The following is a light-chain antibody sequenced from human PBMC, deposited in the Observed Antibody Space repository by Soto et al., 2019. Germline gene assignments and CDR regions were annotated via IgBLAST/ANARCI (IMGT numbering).Light chain of an antibody. CDR2: LNSDGSH. CDR1: SGHSSYA. J-gene: IGLJ2*01. CDR3: QTWGTGIVV. V-gene: IGLV4-69*01. Sequence: QPVLTQSPSASASLGASVKLTCTLSSGHSSYAIAWHQQQPEKGPRYLMKLNSDGSHSKGDGIPDRFSGSSSGAERYLTISSLQSEDEADYYCQTWGTGIVVFGGGTQLTAL.